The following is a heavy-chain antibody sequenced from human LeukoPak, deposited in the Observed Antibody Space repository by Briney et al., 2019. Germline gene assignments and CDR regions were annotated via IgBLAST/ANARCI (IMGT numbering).Heavy chain of an antibody. CDR1: GGSFSGYY. Sequence: SETRSLTCAVYGGSFSGYYWSWIRQPPGKGLEWIGEINHSGSTNYNPSLKSRVTISVDTSKNQFSLKLSSVTAADTAVYYCARAPYDYVWGSYRYAFDIWGQGTMVTVSS. J-gene: IGHJ3*02. D-gene: IGHD3-16*02. CDR3: ARAPYDYVWGSYRYAFDI. CDR2: INHSGST. V-gene: IGHV4-34*01.